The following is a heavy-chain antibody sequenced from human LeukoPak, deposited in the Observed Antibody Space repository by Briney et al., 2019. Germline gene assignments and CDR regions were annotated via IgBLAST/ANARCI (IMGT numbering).Heavy chain of an antibody. CDR1: GFTFSSYA. Sequence: GGSLRLSCAVSGFTFSSYAITWVRQAPGMGLEWVSTISGGGGSTYYADSVKGRFTISRDNSKNTLYLQMNNLRAEDTAVYYCAKDHRVGQLLLLPWGQGTLVTVSS. V-gene: IGHV3-23*01. CDR3: AKDHRVGQLLLLP. CDR2: ISGGGGST. J-gene: IGHJ5*02. D-gene: IGHD2-15*01.